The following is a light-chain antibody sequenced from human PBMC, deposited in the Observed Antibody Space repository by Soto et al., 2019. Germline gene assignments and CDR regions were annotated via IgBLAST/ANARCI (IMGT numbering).Light chain of an antibody. V-gene: IGKV3-20*01. J-gene: IGKJ5*01. CDR1: PSVSRNY. Sequence: IVSTHSPGAPSLSHGERATLSCMAIPSVSRNYLAWYQQKPDQAPRLLIYGASNRATGIPDRFSGSGSGTDFTLTISRLEPEDFAVYYCQHYGSSPPIPFGHVGRLEIK. CDR3: QHYGSSPPIP. CDR2: GAS.